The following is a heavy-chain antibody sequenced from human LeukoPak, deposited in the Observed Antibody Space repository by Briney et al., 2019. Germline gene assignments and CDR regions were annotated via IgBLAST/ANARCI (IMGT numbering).Heavy chain of an antibody. CDR2: IIPIFGTA. CDR3: ARGYSSSWYRYFDY. V-gene: IGHV1-69*13. Sequence: EASVKVSCKASGYTFTGYYMHWVRQAPGQGLEWMGGIIPIFGTANYAQKFQGRVTITADESTSTAYMELSSLRSEDTAVYYCARGYSSSWYRYFDYWGQGTLVTVSS. J-gene: IGHJ4*02. D-gene: IGHD6-13*01. CDR1: GYTFTGYY.